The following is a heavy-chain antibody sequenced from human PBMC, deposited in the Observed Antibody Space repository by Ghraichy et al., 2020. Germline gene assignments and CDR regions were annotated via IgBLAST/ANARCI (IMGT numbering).Heavy chain of an antibody. J-gene: IGHJ4*02. V-gene: IGHV4-39*01. D-gene: IGHD3-22*01. CDR1: GGSISSSSYY. CDR2: IYYSGST. Sequence: SETLSLTCTVSGGSISSSSYYWGWIRQPPGKGLEWIGSIYYSGSTYYNPSLKSRVTISVDTSKNQFSLKLSSVTAADTAVYYCARLGIVVVSKYYFDYWGQGTLVTVSS. CDR3: ARLGIVVVSKYYFDY.